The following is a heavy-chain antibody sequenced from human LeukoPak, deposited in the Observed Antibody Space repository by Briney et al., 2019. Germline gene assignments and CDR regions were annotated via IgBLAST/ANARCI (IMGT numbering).Heavy chain of an antibody. CDR3: ARDPPAVSINTYA. J-gene: IGHJ4*02. Sequence: GVSLRLSCAASGFTVGNNYMNWVRQAPGKGLEWVSLIFSHGETSYADSVKGRFTISRDNSKNTLYLQMNGLRVEDTAVYYCARDPPAVSINTYAWGQGTLVTVSS. V-gene: IGHV3-66*01. CDR1: GFTVGNNY. D-gene: IGHD2-8*01. CDR2: IFSHGET.